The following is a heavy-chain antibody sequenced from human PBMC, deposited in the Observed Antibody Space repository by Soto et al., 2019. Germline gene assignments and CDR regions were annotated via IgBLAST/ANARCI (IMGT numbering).Heavy chain of an antibody. V-gene: IGHV4-39*01. CDR2: VFYTGFT. Sequence: SETLSLTCAVSCGSISGSYYYWGWLRQSPGRGPEWIGSVFYTGFTSYNPSLESRVSVSVDTSKNQFSLKVSAVTAADTAVYYCASSQKGYNWNYFDHWGQGALVTVSS. J-gene: IGHJ4*02. CDR3: ASSQKGYNWNYFDH. D-gene: IGHD1-20*01. CDR1: CGSISGSYYY.